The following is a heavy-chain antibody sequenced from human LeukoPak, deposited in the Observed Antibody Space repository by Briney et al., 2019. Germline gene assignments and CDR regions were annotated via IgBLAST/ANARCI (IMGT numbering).Heavy chain of an antibody. CDR3: ARELSWSGRDY. J-gene: IGHJ4*02. CDR1: GFTFSAYW. D-gene: IGHD3-3*01. Sequence: GGSLRLSCAASGFTFSAYWMSWVRQAPGKGLEWVANINQDGSAKNYLDSVKGRFTISIDRGKNSLYLQMNSLRDEDTAVYYCARELSWSGRDYWGQGTLVTVSS. CDR2: INQDGSAK. V-gene: IGHV3-7*01.